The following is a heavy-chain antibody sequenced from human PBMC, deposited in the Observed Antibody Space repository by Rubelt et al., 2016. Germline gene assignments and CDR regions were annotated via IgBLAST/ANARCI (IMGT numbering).Heavy chain of an antibody. CDR1: GGSISSSSYY. J-gene: IGHJ3*02. Sequence: QVQLQESGPGLVKPSETLSLTCTVSGGSISSSSYYWGWIRQPPGKGLEWIGSIYYSGSTYYNPSLKSPVTISVDTSKNQFSLKLSSVTAADTAVYYCARDRGTTQGAFDIWGQGTMVTVSS. CDR3: ARDRGTTQGAFDI. V-gene: IGHV4-39*07. D-gene: IGHD1/OR15-1a*01. CDR2: IYYSGST.